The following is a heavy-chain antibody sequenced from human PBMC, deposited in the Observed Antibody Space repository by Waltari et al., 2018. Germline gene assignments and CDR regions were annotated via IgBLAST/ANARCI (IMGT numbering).Heavy chain of an antibody. CDR1: GYTFTDYY. J-gene: IGHJ4*02. D-gene: IGHD6-13*01. V-gene: IGHV1-69-2*01. CDR3: ATEPVAAAVPLDY. CDR2: VCPEDGEQ. Sequence: EVQLVQSGAEVKKTGATVKISCKASGYTFTDYYMHWVQQAPGKGLEWMGLVCPEDGEQMYAEKVQGSVTITADTATDTLYLELSSLRSEDTAVYYCATEPVAAAVPLDYWGQGTLVTVSS.